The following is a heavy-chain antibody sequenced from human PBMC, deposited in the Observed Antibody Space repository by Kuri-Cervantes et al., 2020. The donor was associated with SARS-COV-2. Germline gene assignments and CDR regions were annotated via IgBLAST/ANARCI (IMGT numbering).Heavy chain of an antibody. V-gene: IGHV1-2*02. CDR1: GYTFTGYY. D-gene: IGHD3-3*01. J-gene: IGHJ4*02. CDR3: ARGWSGYSLDPPHFDY. CDR2: INPNSGGT. Sequence: ASVKVSCKASGYTFTGYYMHWVRQAPGQGLEWMGWINPNSGGTNYAQKFQGRVTMTRDTSISTAYMELSRLRSDDTAVYYCARGWSGYSLDPPHFDYWGQGTLVTGSS.